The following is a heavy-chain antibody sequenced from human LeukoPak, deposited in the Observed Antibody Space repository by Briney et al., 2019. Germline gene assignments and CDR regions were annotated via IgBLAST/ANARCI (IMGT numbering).Heavy chain of an antibody. D-gene: IGHD1-26*01. Sequence: PSETLSLTCTVSGGSISSSSYYWGWVRQAPGKGLEWVANIKVDGSDKNYVDSVKGRLTISRDNAKNSLYLQMNSLRVEDTAVYYCAREIPGGATTLDSWGQGTLVTVSS. CDR2: IKVDGSDK. CDR1: GGSISSSSYY. J-gene: IGHJ4*02. CDR3: AREIPGGATTLDS. V-gene: IGHV3-7*01.